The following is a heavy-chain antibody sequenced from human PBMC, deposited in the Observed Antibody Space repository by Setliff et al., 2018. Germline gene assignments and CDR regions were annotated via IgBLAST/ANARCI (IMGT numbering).Heavy chain of an antibody. CDR2: IDPSGNT. J-gene: IGHJ4*02. D-gene: IGHD3-10*01. CDR3: ARSLGSGSYYSSRPFYSGY. CDR1: GGSISSGTNY. Sequence: SETLSLTCTVSGGSISSGTNYWSWIRQPAGRGLEWIGHIDPSGNTNYQPSLKSRVTISGDTSKNQFSLKLTSVTAAYTAVYYCARSLGSGSYYSSRPFYSGYWGQGTLGAVSS. V-gene: IGHV4-61*09.